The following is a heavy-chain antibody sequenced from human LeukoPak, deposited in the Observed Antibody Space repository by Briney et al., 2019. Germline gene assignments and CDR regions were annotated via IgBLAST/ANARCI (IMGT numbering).Heavy chain of an antibody. CDR1: GFTFSSYG. D-gene: IGHD2-15*01. V-gene: IGHV3-30*18. CDR3: AKGPHAATLVY. CDR2: IPYDGSNK. Sequence: GGSLRLSCAASGFTFSSYGMHWVRQAPGKGLEWVAVIPYDGSNKYYADSVKGRFTISRDNSKNTLYLQMNSLRAEDTAVYYCAKGPHAATLVYWGQGTLVTVSS. J-gene: IGHJ4*02.